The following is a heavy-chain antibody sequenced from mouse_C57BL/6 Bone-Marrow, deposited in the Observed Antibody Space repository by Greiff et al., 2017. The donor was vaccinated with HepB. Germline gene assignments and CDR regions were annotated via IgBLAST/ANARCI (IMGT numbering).Heavy chain of an antibody. J-gene: IGHJ1*03. D-gene: IGHD1-1*01. V-gene: IGHV5-9*01. CDR3: ARRGSTVVYWYFDV. Sequence: EVKLVESGGGLVKPGGSLKLSCAASGFTFSSYTMSWVRQTPEKRLEWVATISGGGGNTYYPDSVKGRFTISRDNAKNTLYLQMSSLRSEDTALYYCARRGSTVVYWYFDVWGTGTTVTVSS. CDR1: GFTFSSYT. CDR2: ISGGGGNT.